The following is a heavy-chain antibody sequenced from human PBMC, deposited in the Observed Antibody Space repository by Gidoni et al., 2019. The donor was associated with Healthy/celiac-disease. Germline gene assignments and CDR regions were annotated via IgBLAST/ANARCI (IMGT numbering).Heavy chain of an antibody. CDR1: GGSYRGYY. V-gene: IGHV4-34*01. Sequence: QVQLQQCGAGLFKPSATLSLTRAVYGGSYRGYYWRWLRQPPGRGLEWIVEIHHSGNTKSNPSLKSRVTISVDTSKNQFALKLSSVTAADTAVYYCARGLGSSGWSRYFDLWGRGTLVTVSS. CDR3: ARGLGSSGWSRYFDL. CDR2: IHHSGNT. D-gene: IGHD6-19*01. J-gene: IGHJ2*01.